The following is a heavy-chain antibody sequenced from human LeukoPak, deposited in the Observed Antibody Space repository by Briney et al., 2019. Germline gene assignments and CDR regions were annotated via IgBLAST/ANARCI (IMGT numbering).Heavy chain of an antibody. Sequence: PGGSLRLSCAASGFTFSSYWMSWVRQAPGKGLEWVANIEQDGSEKYYVDSVKGRFTISRDNAKNSLYLQMNSLRAEDTAVYYCARAHPDILTGYPLDYWGQGTLVTVSS. CDR3: ARAHPDILTGYPLDY. CDR2: IEQDGSEK. D-gene: IGHD3-9*01. J-gene: IGHJ4*02. V-gene: IGHV3-7*01. CDR1: GFTFSSYW.